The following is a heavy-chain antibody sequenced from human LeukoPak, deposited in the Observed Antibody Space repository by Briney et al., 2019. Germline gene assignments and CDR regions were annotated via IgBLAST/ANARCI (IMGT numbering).Heavy chain of an antibody. CDR1: GFTFSSHW. Sequence: GGSLSLSCAASGFTFSSHWMSWVRQAPGKGLEWVAIIKEDGSAKYYVDSAKGRFTISRDNAKNSLSLQMNSLRAEDTAVYYCARNPGWGALDIWGQGTMVTVSS. D-gene: IGHD3-10*01. CDR3: ARNPGWGALDI. V-gene: IGHV3-7*01. J-gene: IGHJ3*02. CDR2: IKEDGSAK.